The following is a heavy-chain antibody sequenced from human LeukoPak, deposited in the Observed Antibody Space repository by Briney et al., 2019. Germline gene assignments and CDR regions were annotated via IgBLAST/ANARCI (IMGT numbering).Heavy chain of an antibody. CDR2: ISYDGSNK. CDR3: ARDQVTDY. CDR1: GFTFSSYA. D-gene: IGHD4-23*01. J-gene: IGHJ4*02. Sequence: GGSLRLSCAASGFTFSSYAMHWVRQAPGKGLEWVAVISYDGSNKYYADSVKGRFTISRGNSKNTLYLQMNSLRAEDTAVYYCARDQVTDYWGQGTLVTVSS. V-gene: IGHV3-30-3*01.